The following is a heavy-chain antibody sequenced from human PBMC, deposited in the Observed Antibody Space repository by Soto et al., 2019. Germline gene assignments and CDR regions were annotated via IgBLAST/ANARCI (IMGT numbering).Heavy chain of an antibody. CDR2: FDPEDGET. J-gene: IGHJ5*02. V-gene: IGHV1-24*01. CDR1: GYTLTELS. CDR3: ATAYDVWSGYYKGNWFDP. D-gene: IGHD3-3*01. Sequence: ASVKVSCKVSGYTLTELSMHWVRQAPGKGLEWMGGFDPEDGETIYAQKFQGRVTMTEDTSTDTAYMELSSLRSEDTAVYYCATAYDVWSGYYKGNWFDPWGQGTLVTVSS.